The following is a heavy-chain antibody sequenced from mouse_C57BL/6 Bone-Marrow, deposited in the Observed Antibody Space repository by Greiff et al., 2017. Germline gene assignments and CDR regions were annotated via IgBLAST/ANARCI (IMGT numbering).Heavy chain of an antibody. V-gene: IGHV1-64*01. D-gene: IGHD2-4*01. CDR2: MHPNGGSP. CDR3: SRSYDYDDYAFDY. CDR1: GYTFTNYW. J-gene: IGHJ4*01. Sequence: QVQLQQPGAELVKPGASVKLSCKASGYTFTNYWMHWVKQRPGQGLEWIGMMHPNGGSPDYNEKFKSEATLSVDKSSRTAYMELSSLTSEDSAVYYCSRSYDYDDYAFDYWGQGTSVIVSS.